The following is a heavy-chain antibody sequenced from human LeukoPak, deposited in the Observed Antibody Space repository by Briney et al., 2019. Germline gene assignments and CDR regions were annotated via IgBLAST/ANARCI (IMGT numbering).Heavy chain of an antibody. J-gene: IGHJ5*02. CDR2: INHSGST. V-gene: IGHV4-34*01. CDR1: GGSFSGYY. D-gene: IGHD3-10*01. CDR3: ARAASYYGSGSYYKGNWFDP. Sequence: SETLSLTCAVYGGSFSGYYWSWTRQPPGKGLEWIGEINHSGSTNYNPSLKSRVTISVDTSKNQFSLKLSSVTAADTAVYYCARAASYYGSGSYYKGNWFDPWGQGTLVTVSS.